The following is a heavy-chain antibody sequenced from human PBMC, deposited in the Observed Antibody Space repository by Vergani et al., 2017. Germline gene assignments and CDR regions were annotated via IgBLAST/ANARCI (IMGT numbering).Heavy chain of an antibody. D-gene: IGHD1-26*01. Sequence: QVQLPQWGAGLLKPSETLSLTCAVYGGSFSGYYWSWIRQPPGKGLEWIGEINHSGSTNYNPSLKSRVTISVDTSKNQFSLKLSSVTAADTAVYYCARFRGSTGSRPFDYWGQGTLVTVSS. CDR1: GGSFSGYY. V-gene: IGHV4-34*01. CDR3: ARFRGSTGSRPFDY. CDR2: INHSGST. J-gene: IGHJ4*02.